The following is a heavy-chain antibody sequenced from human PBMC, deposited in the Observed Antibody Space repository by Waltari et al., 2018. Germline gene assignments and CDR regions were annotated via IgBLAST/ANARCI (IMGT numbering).Heavy chain of an antibody. CDR1: GFTFSDHY. Sequence: EVQLVESGGGLVQPGGSLRLSCAASGFTFSDHYMDWVRQAPGKGLEWVGRTRNKANGYTTEYAAAVKGRFTISRDDSKNSRYLQMNSLKSEDTAIYYCARPLLLHGDGMGYWGQGTLVTVSS. D-gene: IGHD3-22*01. CDR3: ARPLLLHGDGMGY. V-gene: IGHV3-72*01. CDR2: TRNKANGYTT. J-gene: IGHJ4*02.